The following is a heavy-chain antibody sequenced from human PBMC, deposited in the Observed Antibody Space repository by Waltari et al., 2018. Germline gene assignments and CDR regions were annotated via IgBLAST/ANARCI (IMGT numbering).Heavy chain of an antibody. V-gene: IGHV4-39*07. Sequence: QLQLQESGPGLVKPSETLSLTCTVSGGSISSSSYYWGWIRQPPGKGLEWIGSIYYSGSTYYNPSLKSRVTISVDTSKNQFSLKLSSVTAADTAVYYCARDFGVMAAACTDRFDPWGQGTLVTVSS. CDR1: GGSISSSSYY. CDR2: IYYSGST. D-gene: IGHD6-13*01. J-gene: IGHJ5*02. CDR3: ARDFGVMAAACTDRFDP.